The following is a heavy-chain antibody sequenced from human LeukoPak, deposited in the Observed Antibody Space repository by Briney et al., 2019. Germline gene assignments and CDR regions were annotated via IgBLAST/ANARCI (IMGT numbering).Heavy chain of an antibody. J-gene: IGHJ4*02. CDR3: ARAAVATVLIDY. Sequence: PSETLSLTCTVSGGSISSYYWSWIRQPAGKGLEWIGRIYSTGSTNYNASLKSRVTMSVDTSKNQFSLKLSSVTAADTAVYYCARAAVATVLIDYWGQGTLVTVSS. CDR1: GGSISSYY. D-gene: IGHD5-12*01. CDR2: IYSTGST. V-gene: IGHV4-4*07.